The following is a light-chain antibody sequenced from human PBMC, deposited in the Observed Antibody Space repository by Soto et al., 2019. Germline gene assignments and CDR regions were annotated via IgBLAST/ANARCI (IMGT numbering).Light chain of an antibody. CDR2: GAS. CDR3: QQYSNGTPIT. Sequence: RTQCRATLFVSPGERATLSCRAIQSVSSSYLAWYQQKHGQAPRLLIYGASTRATDIPARFSGSGSGTEFTLTISILESEDFAVYYCQQYSNGTPITFGQGTRLEIK. J-gene: IGKJ5*01. V-gene: IGKV3D-15*01. CDR1: QSVSSSY.